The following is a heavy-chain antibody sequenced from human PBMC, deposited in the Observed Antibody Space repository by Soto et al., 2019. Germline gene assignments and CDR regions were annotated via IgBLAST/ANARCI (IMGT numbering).Heavy chain of an antibody. D-gene: IGHD4-4*01. J-gene: IGHJ4*02. CDR1: GFNFTGYA. Sequence: GGSLRLSCSVSGFNFTGYAMRWVRQAPGKGLEWVSAISGSGGSTYYADSGKGRFTISRDNSKNTLYPQMNSLRAEDTGVYYCAKFFKDCSNYWWYFDYRGQGTLV. CDR3: AKFFKDCSNYWWYFDY. CDR2: ISGSGGST. V-gene: IGHV3-23*01.